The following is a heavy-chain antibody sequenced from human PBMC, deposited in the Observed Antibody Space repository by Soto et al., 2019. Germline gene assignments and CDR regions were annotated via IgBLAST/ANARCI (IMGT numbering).Heavy chain of an antibody. CDR3: ARGILQRGLPPGGY. D-gene: IGHD4-17*01. CDR1: GGSISSSSYY. J-gene: IGHJ4*02. V-gene: IGHV4-39*01. CDR2: IYYSGST. Sequence: PSETLSLTCTVSGGSISSSSYYWGWIRQPPGKGLEWIGSIYYSGSTYYNPSLKSRVTISVDTSKNQFSLKLSSVTAADTAVYYCARGILQRGLPPGGYWGQGTLVTVSS.